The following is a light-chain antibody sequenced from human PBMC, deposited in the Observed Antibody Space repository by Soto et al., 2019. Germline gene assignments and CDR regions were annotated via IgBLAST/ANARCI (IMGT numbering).Light chain of an antibody. CDR2: SAS. CDR3: QQYGRLPRT. J-gene: IGKJ1*01. Sequence: EIVLTQSPGTLSLSPGERATLSCRASQSVSSTYLAWYQQKPGQAPRLLIYSASSRATGIPDRFRGSGSATDFTLTISRLEPEDFAVYYCQQYGRLPRTFGQGTKVEIK. V-gene: IGKV3-20*01. CDR1: QSVSSTY.